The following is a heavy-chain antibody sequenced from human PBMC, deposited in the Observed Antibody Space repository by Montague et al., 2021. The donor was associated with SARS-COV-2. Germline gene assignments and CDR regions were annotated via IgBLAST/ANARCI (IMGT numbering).Heavy chain of an antibody. CDR3: ARFFGPYYYGLDV. Sequence: SETLSLTCTAYVGSLSTYSWSWIRQPPGKRLESIGYIYYTGNTNYNPSLKSRVTISVDTSKNQFSLKLGSVTAADTAVYYCARFFGPYYYGLDVWGQGTTVSVSS. CDR2: IYYTGNT. V-gene: IGHV4-59*13. J-gene: IGHJ6*02. D-gene: IGHD3-10*01. CDR1: VGSLSTYS.